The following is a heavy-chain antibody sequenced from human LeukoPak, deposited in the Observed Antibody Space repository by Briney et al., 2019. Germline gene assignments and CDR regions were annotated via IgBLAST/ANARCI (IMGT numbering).Heavy chain of an antibody. CDR3: AKSYAVATYYLDY. V-gene: IGHV3-23*01. D-gene: IGHD5-12*01. CDR2: ITGSGGST. Sequence: PGGSLRLSCAASGFTFSSYAMSWVRQAPGKGLEWVSGITGSGGSTSYADSVKGRFTISRDNSKNTLYLQMNSLRAEDTAVYYCAKSYAVATYYLDYWGQGTLVTVSS. CDR1: GFTFSSYA. J-gene: IGHJ4*02.